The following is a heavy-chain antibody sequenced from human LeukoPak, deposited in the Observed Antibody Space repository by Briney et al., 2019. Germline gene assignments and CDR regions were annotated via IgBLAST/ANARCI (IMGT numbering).Heavy chain of an antibody. CDR3: ARDRESSSSWLLDY. Sequence: GGSLRLSCAASGFTFSSYSMNWVRQAPGKGLEWVSSISSSSSYIYYADSVKGRFTISRDNAKNSLYLQMNSLRAEDTAVYYCARDRESSSSWLLDYWGQGTLVTVSS. CDR1: GFTFSSYS. D-gene: IGHD6-13*01. CDR2: ISSSSSYI. V-gene: IGHV3-21*01. J-gene: IGHJ4*02.